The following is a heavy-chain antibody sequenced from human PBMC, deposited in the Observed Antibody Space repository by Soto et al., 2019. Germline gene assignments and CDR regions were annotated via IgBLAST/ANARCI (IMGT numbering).Heavy chain of an antibody. Sequence: QVQLQESGPGLVKPSQTLSLTCTVSGGSISSGGYYWSWIRQHPGKGLERIGYIYYSGSTYYNPSLKSRVTISVDASKNQYSLKLSSVTAADTAVYYCGRETTVTTGSEYYYYYGMDVWGQGTTVTVSS. CDR2: IYYSGST. J-gene: IGHJ6*02. CDR1: GGSISSGGYY. CDR3: GRETTVTTGSEYYYYYGMDV. D-gene: IGHD4-4*01. V-gene: IGHV4-31*03.